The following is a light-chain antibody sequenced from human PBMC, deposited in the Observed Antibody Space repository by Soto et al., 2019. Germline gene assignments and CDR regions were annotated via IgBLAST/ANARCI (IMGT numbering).Light chain of an antibody. CDR1: QRVDDSD. V-gene: IGKV3-20*01. CDR2: GAS. Sequence: EIDLTQSPCTLSSSLGERATLSCRASQRVDDSDLAWYQLRPGQAPRRLIYGASTRATGIPDRFSGSGSGTDFSLTIRGLKPEDFAVYYCQQYSMSPNTFGQGTRLEIK. J-gene: IGKJ5*01. CDR3: QQYSMSPNT.